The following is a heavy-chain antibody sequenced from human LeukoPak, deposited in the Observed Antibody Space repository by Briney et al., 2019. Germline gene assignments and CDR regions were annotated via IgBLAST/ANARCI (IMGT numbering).Heavy chain of an antibody. D-gene: IGHD1-26*01. CDR2: IFSSGRT. CDR3: ARVIIVGAQYYFDY. J-gene: IGHJ4*02. V-gene: IGHV4-61*09. Sequence: SETLSLTCTVSGGSISSGSGNYYWTWIRQPAGKGLEWIGHIFSSGRTNYKPSLKSRVTISVDTSKNQFSLNLKSVTAADTAVYYCARVIIVGAQYYFDYWGQGTLVTVSS. CDR1: GGSISSGSGNYY.